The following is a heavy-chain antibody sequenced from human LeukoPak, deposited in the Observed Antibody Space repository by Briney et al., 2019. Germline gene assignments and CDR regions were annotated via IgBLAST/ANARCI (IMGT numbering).Heavy chain of an antibody. J-gene: IGHJ4*02. CDR2: INTGGGST. CDR3: AKLLGPATGTGYFDY. CDR1: RFTFSCFA. D-gene: IGHD6-13*01. V-gene: IGHV3-23*01. Sequence: PGGSLRLSCAASRFTFSCFAMSWVRQAPGKGLEGVSAINTGGGSTYYADSVKGRFTISRDNSKNTLYLKMNSLRAEDTAVYYCAKLLGPATGTGYFDYWGQGTLVAVSS.